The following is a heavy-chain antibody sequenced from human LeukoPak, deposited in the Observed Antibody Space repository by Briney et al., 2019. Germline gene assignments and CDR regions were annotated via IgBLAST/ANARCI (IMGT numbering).Heavy chain of an antibody. Sequence: ASVKVSCKASGYTFTNFDINWVRQAPGQGLEWMGWMNPVSGNAGSAQKFQGRVTMTRDTSISTAYMELSRLRSDDTAVYYCARDPSSIAAAVLDYWGQGTLVTVSS. V-gene: IGHV1-8*01. J-gene: IGHJ4*02. D-gene: IGHD6-13*01. CDR2: MNPVSGNA. CDR3: ARDPSSIAAAVLDY. CDR1: GYTFTNFD.